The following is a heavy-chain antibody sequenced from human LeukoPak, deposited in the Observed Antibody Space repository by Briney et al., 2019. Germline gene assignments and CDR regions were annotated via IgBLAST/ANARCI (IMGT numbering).Heavy chain of an antibody. CDR1: GFTFSSYW. CDR2: INSDGSST. Sequence: GGSLRLSCAASGFTFSSYWMHWVRHAPGKGLVWVSRINSDGSSTNYADSVKGQFTISRDNAKNTLFLQMSSLRAEDTAVYYCSARSSSEDYWGQGTLVTVSS. V-gene: IGHV3-74*01. D-gene: IGHD6-6*01. J-gene: IGHJ4*02. CDR3: SARSSSEDY.